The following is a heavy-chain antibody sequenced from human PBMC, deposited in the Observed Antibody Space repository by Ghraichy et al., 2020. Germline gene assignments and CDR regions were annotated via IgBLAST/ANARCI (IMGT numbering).Heavy chain of an antibody. D-gene: IGHD4-17*01. CDR3: ASHGDPTTGYFDY. Sequence: GGSLRLSCAASGFTFSSYWMSWVRQAPGKGLEWVANIKQDGSEKYYVDSVKGRFTISRDNAKNSLYLQMNSLRAKDTAVYYCASHGDPTTGYFDYWGQGTLVTVSS. CDR1: GFTFSSYW. V-gene: IGHV3-7*01. J-gene: IGHJ4*02. CDR2: IKQDGSEK.